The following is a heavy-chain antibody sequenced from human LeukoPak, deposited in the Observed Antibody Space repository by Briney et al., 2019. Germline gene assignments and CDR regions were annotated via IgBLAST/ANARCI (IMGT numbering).Heavy chain of an antibody. V-gene: IGHV4-61*02. J-gene: IGHJ4*02. CDR2: IYTSGST. D-gene: IGHD3-16*02. Sequence: PSETLSLTCTVSGGSISSGSYYWSWIRQPAGKGLEWIGRIYTSGSTSYNPSLKSRVTISVDTSKNQFSLKLSSVTAADTAVYYCARDRAAPTFGGVIGGFDYWGQGTLVTVSS. CDR1: GGSISSGSYY. CDR3: ARDRAAPTFGGVIGGFDY.